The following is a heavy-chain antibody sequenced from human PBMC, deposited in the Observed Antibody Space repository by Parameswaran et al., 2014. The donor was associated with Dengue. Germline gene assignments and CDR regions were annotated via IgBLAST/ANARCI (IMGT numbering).Heavy chain of an antibody. CDR3: ATGPGDWFDP. V-gene: IGHV6-1*01. J-gene: IGHJ5*02. Sequence: WIRQSPSRGLEWLGRTYYRSKWFSDYAVSVKSRITINPDTSRNQLSLHLNSVTPEDTAIYYCATGPGDWFDPWGQGTLVTVSS. CDR2: TYYRSKWFS. D-gene: IGHD3-10*01.